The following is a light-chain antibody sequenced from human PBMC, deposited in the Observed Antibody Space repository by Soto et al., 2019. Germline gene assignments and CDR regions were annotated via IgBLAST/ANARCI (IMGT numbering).Light chain of an antibody. CDR1: QSVSSSY. V-gene: IGKV3-20*01. Sequence: EIVLTQSPGTLSLSPGERATLSCRASQSVSSSYLAWYQQKPGQAPRLLISGASSRATGIPDRFSGSGSGTDFTLAISRLEPEDFAVYYCQQYGSSPWTFGQGTKVEIK. CDR2: GAS. CDR3: QQYGSSPWT. J-gene: IGKJ1*01.